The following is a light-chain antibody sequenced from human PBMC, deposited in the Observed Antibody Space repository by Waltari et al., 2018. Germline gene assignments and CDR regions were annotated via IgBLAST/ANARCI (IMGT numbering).Light chain of an antibody. CDR1: QTIRTTY. V-gene: IGKV3-20*01. CDR3: QQYDISPLT. J-gene: IGKJ4*01. CDR2: GAF. Sequence: EIVLTQSPGTLSLSPGEGATLSCRTSQTIRTTYLAWYQQKPGQAPTLLIYGAFSRATGIPDRFTGSGSGTDFSLTISSLEPEDFATYYCQQYDISPLTFGGGTKMEIK.